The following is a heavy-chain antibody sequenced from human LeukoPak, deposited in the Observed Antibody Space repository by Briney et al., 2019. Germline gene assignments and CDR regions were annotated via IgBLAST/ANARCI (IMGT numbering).Heavy chain of an antibody. CDR2: IYHSGST. CDR3: AREAITLDSSSSLGYFDY. V-gene: IGHV4-4*02. CDR1: GGSISSSNW. Sequence: SGTLSLTCAVSGGSISSSNWWSWVRQPPGKGLEWIGEIYHSGSTNYNPSLKSRVTISVDKSKNQFSLKLSSVAAADTAVYYCAREAITLDSSSSLGYFDYWGQGTLVTVSS. D-gene: IGHD6-6*01. J-gene: IGHJ4*02.